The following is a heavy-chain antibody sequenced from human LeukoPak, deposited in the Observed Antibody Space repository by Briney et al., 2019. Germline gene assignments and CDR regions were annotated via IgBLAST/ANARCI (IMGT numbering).Heavy chain of an antibody. CDR2: ISHSGHRT. V-gene: IGHV3-23*01. J-gene: IGHJ4*02. D-gene: IGHD6-19*01. Sequence: GGSLRLSCAASGFTFSSYAMSWVRQPPGKGLEWVSVISHSGHRTYYADSVEGRFTISRDNSKNTLYLQMNSLRGEDTAVYYCAKEGGEQWLVQGHGGQGTLVTVSS. CDR3: AKEGGEQWLVQGH. CDR1: GFTFSSYA.